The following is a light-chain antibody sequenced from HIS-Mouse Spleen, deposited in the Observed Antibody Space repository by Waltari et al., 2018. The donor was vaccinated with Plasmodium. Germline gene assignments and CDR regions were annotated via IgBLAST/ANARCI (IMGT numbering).Light chain of an antibody. J-gene: IGKJ2*01. CDR2: DAS. V-gene: IGKV1-33*01. CDR1: QDISNY. Sequence: DIQRTESPSSLSASGGDRVTITCQASQDISNYLNWYQQKPGKAPKLLIYDASNLETGVPSRFSGSGSGTDFTFTISSLQPEDIATYYCQQYDNLPYTFGQGTKLEIK. CDR3: QQYDNLPYT.